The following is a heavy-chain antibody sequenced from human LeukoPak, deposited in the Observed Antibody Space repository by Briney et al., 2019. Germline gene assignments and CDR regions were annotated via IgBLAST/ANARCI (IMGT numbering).Heavy chain of an antibody. CDR2: INWNGGST. Sequence: GGSLRLSCAASGFTFSSYGMSWVRQAPGKGLEWVSGINWNGGSTGYADSVKGRFTISRDNAKNSLYLQMNSLRAEDTALYYCARAAASLHAFDIWGQGTMVTVSS. CDR3: ARAAASLHAFDI. J-gene: IGHJ3*02. CDR1: GFTFSSYG. D-gene: IGHD2-15*01. V-gene: IGHV3-20*04.